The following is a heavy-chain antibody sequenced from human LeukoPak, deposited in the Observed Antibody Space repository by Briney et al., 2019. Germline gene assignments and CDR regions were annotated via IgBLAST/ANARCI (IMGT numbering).Heavy chain of an antibody. J-gene: IGHJ3*02. CDR1: GYTFTSYG. CDR3: ARELYYYDSSRNDAFDI. CDR2: INPSGGST. D-gene: IGHD3-22*01. V-gene: IGHV1-46*01. Sequence: ASVKVSCKASGYTFTSYGISWVRQAPGQGLEWMGIINPSGGSTSYAQKFQGRVTMTRDMSTSTVYMELSSLRSEDTAVYYCARELYYYDSSRNDAFDIWGQGTMVTVSS.